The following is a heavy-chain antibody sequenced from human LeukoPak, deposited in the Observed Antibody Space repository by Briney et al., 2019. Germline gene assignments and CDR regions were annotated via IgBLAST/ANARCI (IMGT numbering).Heavy chain of an antibody. J-gene: IGHJ5*02. CDR1: RDSVSSNSAA. Sequence: SQTLSLTCAISRDSVSSNSAAWTWIRQSRSRGLEWLGSTYYRSKWYNEYAVSVKSRITINPDTSKNQFSLQLNSVTPEDTAVYCCARERAGFDPWGQGTLVTVSS. D-gene: IGHD1-26*01. CDR3: ARERAGFDP. V-gene: IGHV6-1*01. CDR2: TYYRSKWYN.